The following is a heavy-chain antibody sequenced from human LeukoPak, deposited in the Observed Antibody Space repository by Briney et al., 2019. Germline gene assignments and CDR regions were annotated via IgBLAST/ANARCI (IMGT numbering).Heavy chain of an antibody. D-gene: IGHD3-22*01. CDR1: GFTFNNFA. J-gene: IGHJ4*02. V-gene: IGHV3-21*01. CDR2: ISSSSSYI. Sequence: GGSLRLSCAASGFTFNNFAMSWVRQAPGKGLEWVSSISSSSSYIYYADSVKGRFTISRDNAKNSLYLQMNSLRAEDTAVYYCARDGYSSGYYMGGFDYWGQGTLVTVSS. CDR3: ARDGYSSGYYMGGFDY.